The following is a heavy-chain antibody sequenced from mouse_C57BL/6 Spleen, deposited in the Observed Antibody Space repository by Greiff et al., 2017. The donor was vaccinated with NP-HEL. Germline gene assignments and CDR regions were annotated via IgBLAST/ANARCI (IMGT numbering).Heavy chain of an antibody. J-gene: IGHJ3*01. CDR2: INPSNGGT. CDR3: AYCSSISYVWFAY. D-gene: IGHD1-1*01. CDR1: GYTFTSYW. V-gene: IGHV1-53*01. Sequence: QVQLQQPGTELVKPGASVKLSCKASGYTFTSYWMHWVKQRPGQGLEWIGNINPSNGGTNYNEKFKSKATLTVDKYSSKAYMQLSSLTSEDAAVYYYAYCSSISYVWFAYWGQGTLVTVSA.